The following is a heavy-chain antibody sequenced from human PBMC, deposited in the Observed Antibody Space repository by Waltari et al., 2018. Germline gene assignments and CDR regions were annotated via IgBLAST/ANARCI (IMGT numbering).Heavy chain of an antibody. Sequence: QVQLVQSGAELKTPGSSVKVSCKASGGSFSTYAITWVRQAPGQGLEWMGGIIPMFGTANYAQKIQDRVTIITDESMTTAYMELSSLTSEDTAVYYCARGGLYGQQLLESAFEIWGQGTKVTVSS. J-gene: IGHJ3*02. CDR3: ARGGLYGQQLLESAFEI. V-gene: IGHV1-69*05. CDR2: IIPMFGTA. CDR1: GGSFSTYA. D-gene: IGHD6-13*01.